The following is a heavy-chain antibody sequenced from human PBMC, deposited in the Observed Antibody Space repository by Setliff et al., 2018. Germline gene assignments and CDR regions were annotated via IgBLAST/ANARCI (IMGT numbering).Heavy chain of an antibody. CDR2: IKSKSDGGTP. Sequence: GGSLRLSCAASGFTFSNAWMNWVRQAPGKGLEWVGRIKSKSDGGTPDYAAPVKVRFTISRDDSESTLYLQMNSLETEDTAVYYCNSRITVLRGVTVLWGQGTLVTVLL. CDR3: NSRITVLRGVTVL. D-gene: IGHD3-10*01. V-gene: IGHV3-15*01. J-gene: IGHJ4*02. CDR1: GFTFSNAW.